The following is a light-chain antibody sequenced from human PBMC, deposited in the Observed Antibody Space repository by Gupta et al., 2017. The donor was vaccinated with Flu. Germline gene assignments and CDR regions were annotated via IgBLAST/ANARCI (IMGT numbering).Light chain of an antibody. CDR2: GAA. Sequence: GTMSLSPGERATLSCMARQSVGDNYIARYQHKRGQAPRLPIYGAANSGTGLPERFRGRGSGTDFTLTISRRAPEELAVYSSQLEYDSQPTFGQGTKVEIK. J-gene: IGKJ1*01. CDR1: QSVGDNY. V-gene: IGKV3-20*01. CDR3: QLEYDSQPT.